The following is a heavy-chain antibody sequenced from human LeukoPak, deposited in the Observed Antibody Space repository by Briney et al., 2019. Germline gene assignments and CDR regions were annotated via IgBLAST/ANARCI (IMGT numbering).Heavy chain of an antibody. CDR3: GRWRESSNWPPGYLQY. Sequence: GASVKVSCKASGFTFTSFGFSWVRQAPGQGLEWMGWISAYNGKTNYAQNLQGRVTMTTDASTSTVYMELRSLRSDDTATYYCGRWRESSNWPPGYLQYWGQGTLVIVSS. D-gene: IGHD4-11*01. V-gene: IGHV1-18*01. CDR2: ISAYNGKT. CDR1: GFTFTSFG. J-gene: IGHJ1*01.